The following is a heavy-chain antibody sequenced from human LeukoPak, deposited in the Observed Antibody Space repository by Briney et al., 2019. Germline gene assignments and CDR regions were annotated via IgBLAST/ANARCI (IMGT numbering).Heavy chain of an antibody. J-gene: IGHJ5*02. CDR1: GGSISNYY. CDR3: ARGGSHWFDP. CDR2: IYTSGST. Sequence: SETLSLTCTVSGGSISNYYWTWIRQLAEKGLEWIGRIYTSGSTNYNSSLKSRVTMSVDTSKNQFSLKLSSVTAADTAVYYCARGGSHWFDPWGQGTLVTVSS. D-gene: IGHD3-10*01. V-gene: IGHV4-4*07.